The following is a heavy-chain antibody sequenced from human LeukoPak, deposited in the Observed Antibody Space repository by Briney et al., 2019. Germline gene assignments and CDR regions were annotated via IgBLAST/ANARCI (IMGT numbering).Heavy chain of an antibody. CDR3: ARVGYSSGWYIYYFDY. D-gene: IGHD6-19*01. Sequence: ASEKVSCKASGYTFTSYGISWVRQAPGQGLEWMGWISAYNGNTNYAQKLQGRVTMTTDTSTSTAYMELRSLRSDDTAVYYCARVGYSSGWYIYYFDYWGQGALVTVSS. V-gene: IGHV1-18*01. CDR1: GYTFTSYG. CDR2: ISAYNGNT. J-gene: IGHJ4*02.